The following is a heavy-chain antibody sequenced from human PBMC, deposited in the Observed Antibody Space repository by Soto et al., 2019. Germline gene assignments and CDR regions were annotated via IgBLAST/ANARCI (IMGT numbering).Heavy chain of an antibody. CDR2: IYPGDSDT. D-gene: IGHD6-13*01. CDR3: ARQGGVYSSSRTGVHYGMDV. J-gene: IGHJ6*02. V-gene: IGHV5-51*01. Sequence: GESLKISCNGSGYSFTSYWIGWVRQMPGKGLEWMGIIYPGDSDTRYSPSFQGQVTISADKSISTAYLQWSSLKDSDTAMYYCARQGGVYSSSRTGVHYGMDVWGQGTTVTVSS. CDR1: GYSFTSYW.